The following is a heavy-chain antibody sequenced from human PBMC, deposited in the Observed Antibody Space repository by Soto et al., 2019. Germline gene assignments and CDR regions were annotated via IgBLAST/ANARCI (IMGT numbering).Heavy chain of an antibody. CDR3: ARGPPCGEECYFAF. Sequence: PSETLSLTCTVFGDSISRHYWSWIRQPAGKGLEYIGRIYNSGLINYNPSLESRVSMSVDPSKNQISLKLTSATAADTAIYYCARGPPCGEECYFAFWGQGTLVTVSS. CDR2: IYNSGLI. CDR1: GDSISRHY. D-gene: IGHD2-21*01. J-gene: IGHJ4*02. V-gene: IGHV4-4*07.